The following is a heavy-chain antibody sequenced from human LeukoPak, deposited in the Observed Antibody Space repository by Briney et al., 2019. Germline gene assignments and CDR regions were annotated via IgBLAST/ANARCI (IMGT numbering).Heavy chain of an antibody. CDR1: GFTFSGYA. Sequence: PRGSPRLSRAASGFTFSGYAMSCGSAAPGGGRGWVSAISGSGGSTYSADSVRGRFPISRDNSKNTLYLETCNLRAEDTAVYFCAKRGVVIRVILVGFHKEAYYFVSWGQGALVSVSS. D-gene: IGHD3-22*01. CDR2: ISGSGGST. J-gene: IGHJ4*02. CDR3: AKRGVVIRVILVGFHKEAYYFVS. V-gene: IGHV3-23*01.